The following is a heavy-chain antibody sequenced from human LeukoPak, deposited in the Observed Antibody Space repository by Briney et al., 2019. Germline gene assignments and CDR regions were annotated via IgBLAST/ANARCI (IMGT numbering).Heavy chain of an antibody. CDR1: GFTFSSYG. V-gene: IGHV3-30*03. J-gene: IGHJ6*02. CDR3: ASRGEYSSSWYGMDV. Sequence: GGSLRLSCAASGFTFSSYGMHWVRQAPGKGLEWVAVISYDGSNKYYADSVKGRFTISRDNSKNTLYLQMNSLRAEDTAVYYCASRGEYSSSWYGMDVWGQGTTVTVSS. CDR2: ISYDGSNK. D-gene: IGHD6-13*01.